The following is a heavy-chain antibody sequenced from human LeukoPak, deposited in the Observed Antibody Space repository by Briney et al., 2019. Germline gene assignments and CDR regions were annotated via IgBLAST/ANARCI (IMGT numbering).Heavy chain of an antibody. CDR3: AREGYYYGSSGYNYWYFDL. J-gene: IGHJ2*01. D-gene: IGHD3-22*01. Sequence: SQTLSLTCTVSGGSISSGDYYWSWIRQPPGKGLEWIGYIYYSGSTYYNPSLKSRVTISVDTSKNQFSLKLSSVTAADTAVYYCAREGYYYGSSGYNYWYFDLWGRGTLVTVSS. CDR2: IYYSGST. V-gene: IGHV4-30-4*01. CDR1: GGSISSGDYY.